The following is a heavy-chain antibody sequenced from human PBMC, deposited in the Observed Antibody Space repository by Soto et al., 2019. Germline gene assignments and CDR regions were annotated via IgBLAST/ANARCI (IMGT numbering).Heavy chain of an antibody. V-gene: IGHV3-74*01. J-gene: IGHJ6*02. Sequence: GGSLRLSCAASGFTFSSYWMHWVRQAPGKGLVWVSRINSDGSSTSYADSVKGRFTISRDNAKNTLYLQMNSLRAEDTAVYYCASQYSGSSTSYYYYGMDVWGQGTTVTVSS. CDR1: GFTFSSYW. CDR2: INSDGSST. D-gene: IGHD3-10*01. CDR3: ASQYSGSSTSYYYYGMDV.